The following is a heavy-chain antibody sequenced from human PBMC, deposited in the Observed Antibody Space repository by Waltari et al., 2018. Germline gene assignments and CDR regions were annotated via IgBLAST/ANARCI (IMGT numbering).Heavy chain of an antibody. D-gene: IGHD1-26*01. CDR1: GFTFSSYA. Sequence: EVQLLESGGGLVQPGGSLRLSCAASGFTFSSYAMSWVRQAPGKGLEWVANIKQDGSEKYYVDSVKGRFTISRDNAKNSLYLQMNSLRAEDTAVYYCAKDGIVGALSSAFDIWGQGTMVTVSS. CDR3: AKDGIVGALSSAFDI. CDR2: IKQDGSEK. V-gene: IGHV3-7*03. J-gene: IGHJ3*02.